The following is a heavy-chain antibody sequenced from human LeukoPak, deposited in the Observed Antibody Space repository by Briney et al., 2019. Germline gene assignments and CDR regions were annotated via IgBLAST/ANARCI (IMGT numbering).Heavy chain of an antibody. J-gene: IGHJ2*01. Sequence: PSETLSLTCTVSGGSISTYYWSWIRQPPGKGLEWIGYIYYSGSTNYNPSLKSRVTISVDTSKNQFSLNLSSVTAADTAVYYCARVYYSNSYDYWYFDLWGRGTLVTVSS. V-gene: IGHV4-59*01. D-gene: IGHD6-13*01. CDR2: IYYSGST. CDR1: GGSISTYY. CDR3: ARVYYSNSYDYWYFDL.